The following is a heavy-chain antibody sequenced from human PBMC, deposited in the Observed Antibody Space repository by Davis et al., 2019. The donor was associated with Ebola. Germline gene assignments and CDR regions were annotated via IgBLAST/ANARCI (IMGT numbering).Heavy chain of an antibody. J-gene: IGHJ4*02. CDR2: MNPNSGNT. CDR1: GYTFTSYD. Sequence: ASVKVSCKASGYTFTSYDINWVRQATGQGLEWMGWMNPNSGNTGYAQKFQGRGTMTRNTSISTAYMELSSLRSEDTAVYYCARGDGRDYGDYDDYWGQGTLVTVSS. D-gene: IGHD4-17*01. CDR3: ARGDGRDYGDYDDY. V-gene: IGHV1-8*01.